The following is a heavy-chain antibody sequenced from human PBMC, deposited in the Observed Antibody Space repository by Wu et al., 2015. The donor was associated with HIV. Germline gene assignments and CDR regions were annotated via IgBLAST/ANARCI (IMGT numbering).Heavy chain of an antibody. CDR2: ITPFSADT. CDR3: ARGADHLYYYDSSGKGMDV. D-gene: IGHD3-22*01. V-gene: IGHV1-45*02. CDR1: GSTFTYRY. Sequence: QMQLVQSGAEVKKTGSSVKVSCKASGSTFTYRYLHWVRQAPGQALEWMGWITPFSADTKYAQKVQDRVTVTTDRSLSAAYMELSRLRSDDTAVYYCARGADHLYYYDSSGKGMDVWGQGP. J-gene: IGHJ6*02.